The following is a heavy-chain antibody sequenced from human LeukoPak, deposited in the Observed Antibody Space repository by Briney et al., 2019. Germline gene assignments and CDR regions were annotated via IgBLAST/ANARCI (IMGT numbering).Heavy chain of an antibody. J-gene: IGHJ4*02. CDR1: GFIFSRYW. CDR2: INQDESAR. CDR3: ARGIDY. V-gene: IGHV3-7*01. Sequence: GGSLRLSCAASGFIFSRYWMSWVRLAPGKELEWVASINQDESARMYVDSVKGRFTISRDNAKNSLFLQMNSLRAEDTAVYYCARGIDYWGQGTLVTVSS.